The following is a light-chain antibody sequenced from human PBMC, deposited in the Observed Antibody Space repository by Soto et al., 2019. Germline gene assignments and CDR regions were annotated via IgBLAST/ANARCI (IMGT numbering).Light chain of an antibody. CDR3: QQYGSSPPYT. CDR1: QSVSSSY. V-gene: IGKV3-20*01. CDR2: GAS. Sequence: EIVLTQSPGTLSLSPGERATLSCRASQSVSSSYLAWYQQKPGQAPRLLIYGASSRATGIPDRFSGSGSGTDFSLTISRLEPEDCAVYYCQQYGSSPPYTCGQGTNLEIK. J-gene: IGKJ2*01.